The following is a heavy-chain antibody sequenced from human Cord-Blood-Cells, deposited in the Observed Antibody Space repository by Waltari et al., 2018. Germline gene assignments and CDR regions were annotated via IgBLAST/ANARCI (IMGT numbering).Heavy chain of an antibody. V-gene: IGHV3-30*18. CDR2: ISYDGSNK. Sequence: QVQLVESGGGVVQPGRSLRLSCAASGFTFSSYGMHWVRQAPGKGLEWVAVISYDGSNKYYADSVKGRFTISRDNSKNTLYLQMNSLRAEDTAVYYCAKVPTGDLSGDAFDIWGQGTMVTVSS. D-gene: IGHD7-27*01. CDR1: GFTFSSYG. CDR3: AKVPTGDLSGDAFDI. J-gene: IGHJ3*02.